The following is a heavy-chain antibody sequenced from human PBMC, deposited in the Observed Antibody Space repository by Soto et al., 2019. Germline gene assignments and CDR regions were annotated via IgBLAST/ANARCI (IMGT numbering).Heavy chain of an antibody. CDR3: ARTDSTGYYHDF. J-gene: IGHJ4*02. CDR1: GGTFSSYT. CDR2: IIPIFGTA. D-gene: IGHD3-9*01. V-gene: IGHV1-69*13. Sequence: SVKVSCKASGGTFSSYTISWVRQAPGQGLEWMGRIIPIFGTANYAQKFQGRVTITADESTSTAYMELSSLRSEDTAMYYCARTDSTGYYHDFWGQGTLVTVSS.